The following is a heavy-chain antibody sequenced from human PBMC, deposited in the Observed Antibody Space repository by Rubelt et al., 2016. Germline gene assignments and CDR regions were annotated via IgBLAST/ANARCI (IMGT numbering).Heavy chain of an antibody. V-gene: IGHV1-18*01. CDR3: ARYLGIEGDFDY. Sequence: WVRQAPGQGLEWMGWISAYNGNTNYAQKLQGRVTTTTDTSTSTAYMELRSLRSDDTAVYYCARYLGIEGDFDYWGQGTLVTVSS. CDR2: ISAYNGNT. J-gene: IGHJ4*02. D-gene: IGHD7-27*01.